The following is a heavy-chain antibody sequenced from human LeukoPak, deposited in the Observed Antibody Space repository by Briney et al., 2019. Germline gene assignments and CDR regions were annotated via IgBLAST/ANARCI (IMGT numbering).Heavy chain of an antibody. CDR1: GFQFADYA. CDR3: AKLCDWNSIDY. J-gene: IGHJ4*02. D-gene: IGHD1-7*01. V-gene: IGHV3-9*01. Sequence: GRSLRLSCVASGFQFADYATHWVRQTPGKGLEWVSGISWNSATMDYADSLRGRFTISRDNAKNSLYLQMTNLRTEDTALYYCAKLCDWNSIDYWGQGTLVTVSS. CDR2: ISWNSATM.